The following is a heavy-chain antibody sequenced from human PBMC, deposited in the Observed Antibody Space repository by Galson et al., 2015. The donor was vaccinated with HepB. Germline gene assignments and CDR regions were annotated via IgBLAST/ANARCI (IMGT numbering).Heavy chain of an antibody. CDR2: INAGNGNT. J-gene: IGHJ6*02. D-gene: IGHD2-2*01. CDR3: ASERERLMVVPAAHSPSDGMDV. V-gene: IGHV1-3*01. CDR1: GYTFTSYA. Sequence: SVKVSCKASGYTFTSYAMHWVRQAPGQRLEWMGWINAGNGNTKYSQKFQGRVTITRDTSASTAYMELSSLRSEDTAVYYCASERERLMVVPAAHSPSDGMDVWGQGTTVTVSS.